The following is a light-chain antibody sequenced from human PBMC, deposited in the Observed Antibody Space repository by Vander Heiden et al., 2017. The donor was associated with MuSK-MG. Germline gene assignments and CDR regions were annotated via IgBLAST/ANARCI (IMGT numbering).Light chain of an antibody. CDR1: SSDVGRYNY. J-gene: IGLJ1*01. V-gene: IGLV2-8*01. CDR3: CSYGGTFYV. CDR2: EVS. Sequence: QSALTQPPSASGSPGQSVTISCTGTSSDVGRYNYVSWYQQHPGKVPILMIYEVSKRPSGVPDRFSGSKSGNTASLTVSGLQAEDEADYYCCSYGGTFYVFGTGTKVTVL.